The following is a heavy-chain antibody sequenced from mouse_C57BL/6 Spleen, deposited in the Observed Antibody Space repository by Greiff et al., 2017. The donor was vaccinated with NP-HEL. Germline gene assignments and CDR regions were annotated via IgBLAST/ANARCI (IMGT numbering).Heavy chain of an antibody. CDR3: ARNFGGEAWFAY. J-gene: IGHJ3*01. D-gene: IGHD1-1*02. V-gene: IGHV2-2*01. Sequence: QVQLKQSGPGLVQPSQSLSITCTVSGFSLTSYGVHWVRQSPGKGLEWLGVIWSGGSTDYNAALISRLSISKDNSKSQVFFKMNSLQADDTAIYYCARNFGGEAWFAYWGQGTLVTVSA. CDR1: GFSLTSYG. CDR2: IWSGGST.